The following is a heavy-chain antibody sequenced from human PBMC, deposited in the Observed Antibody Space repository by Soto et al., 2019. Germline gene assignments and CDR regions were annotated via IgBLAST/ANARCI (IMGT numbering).Heavy chain of an antibody. CDR2: INSDGSST. D-gene: IGHD6-19*01. CDR1: GFTFSSYW. V-gene: IGHV3-74*01. CDR3: ARAAAVAGIAFDI. J-gene: IGHJ3*02. Sequence: EVQLVESGGGLVQPGGSLRLSCAASGFTFSSYWMHWVRQAPGKGLVWVSRINSDGSSTSYADSVKGRFTISRDNAKNTLYLQMNSLRVEDTAVYYCARAAAVAGIAFDIWGQRTMVTVYS.